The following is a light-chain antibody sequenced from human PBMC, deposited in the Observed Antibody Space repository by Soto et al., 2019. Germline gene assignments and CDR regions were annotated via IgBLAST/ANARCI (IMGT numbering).Light chain of an antibody. CDR2: GAS. J-gene: IGKJ4*01. CDR3: QQYNDWPRT. CDR1: QSVSGN. V-gene: IGKV3D-15*01. Sequence: ETVMAQSPATLSVSPGEGATLSCRASQSVSGNLAWYQQKPGQAPRLLISGASTRASGIPATFSGGGSGTEFTLTISSLQSEDFAVYVCQQYNDWPRTFGGGTRVEIK.